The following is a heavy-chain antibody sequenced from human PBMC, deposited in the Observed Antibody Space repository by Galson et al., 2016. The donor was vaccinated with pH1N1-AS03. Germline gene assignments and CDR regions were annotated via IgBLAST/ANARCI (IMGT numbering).Heavy chain of an antibody. CDR2: ISHDGSDK. Sequence: LRLSCAVSGFALSSYWMNWVRQAPGKGLECVASISHDGSDKYYVDSVRGRFTISRDNAKNSLLLHMDSLRAEDTAVYYCASNIKGWGQGTQVTVSS. CDR1: GFALSSYW. V-gene: IGHV3-7*01. CDR3: ASNIKG. D-gene: IGHD2/OR15-2a*01. J-gene: IGHJ4*02.